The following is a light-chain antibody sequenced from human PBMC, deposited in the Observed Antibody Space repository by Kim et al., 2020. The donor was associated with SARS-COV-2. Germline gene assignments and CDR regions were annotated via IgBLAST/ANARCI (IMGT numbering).Light chain of an antibody. V-gene: IGKV1-17*01. Sequence: GSIVTIPCRAGQDIRNDLEWYQQNPGRAPKRLIYGASCLQSGVPSRFSVSGSGTEFTLTISSLQPEDFATYFCLQHNTYPITFGQGTRLEIK. CDR2: GAS. CDR3: LQHNTYPIT. J-gene: IGKJ5*01. CDR1: QDIRND.